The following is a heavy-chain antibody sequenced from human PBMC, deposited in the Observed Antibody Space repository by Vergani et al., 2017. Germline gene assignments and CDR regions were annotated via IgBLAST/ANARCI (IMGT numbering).Heavy chain of an antibody. CDR2: IEWNDNK. CDR3: ARIRRRGRSGYDIFDF. D-gene: IGHD5-12*01. V-gene: IGHV2-70*01. CDR1: AFSILTSEMC. J-gene: IGHJ4*02. Sequence: QVTLRESGPALVKPTQTLTLTCTFSAFSILTSEMCVSWIRQPPGKALEWLALIEWNDNKYFNTSLKTRLTISKDASKNQVVLTMTNMDPVDTATYSCARIRRRGRSGYDIFDFWGEGILVTVAS.